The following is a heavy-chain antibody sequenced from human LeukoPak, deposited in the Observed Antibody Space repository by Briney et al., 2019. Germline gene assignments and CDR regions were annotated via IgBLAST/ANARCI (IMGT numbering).Heavy chain of an antibody. CDR3: ARDPPLDGWGGGDY. D-gene: IGHD3-10*01. V-gene: IGHV4-34*01. CDR1: GGSFSGYY. J-gene: IGHJ4*02. Sequence: SETLSLTCAVYGGSFSGYYWSWIRQPPGKGLEWIGEINHSGSTNYNPSLKSRVTISVDTSKNQFSLKLSSVTAADTAVYYCARDPPLDGWGGGDYWGQGTLVTVSS. CDR2: INHSGST.